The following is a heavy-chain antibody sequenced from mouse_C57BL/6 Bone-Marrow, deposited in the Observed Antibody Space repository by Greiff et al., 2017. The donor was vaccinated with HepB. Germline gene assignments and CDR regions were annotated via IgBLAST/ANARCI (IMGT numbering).Heavy chain of an antibody. CDR2: IDPSDSYT. V-gene: IGHV1-69*01. CDR3: ARVPQLRLPSWFAY. D-gene: IGHD3-2*02. CDR1: GYTFTSYW. Sequence: QVQLKQPGAELVMPGASVKLSCKASGYTFTSYWMHWVKQRPGQGLEWIGEIDPSDSYTNYNQKFKGKSTLTVDKSSSTAYMQLSSLTSEDSAVYYCARVPQLRLPSWFAYWGQGTLVTVSA. J-gene: IGHJ3*01.